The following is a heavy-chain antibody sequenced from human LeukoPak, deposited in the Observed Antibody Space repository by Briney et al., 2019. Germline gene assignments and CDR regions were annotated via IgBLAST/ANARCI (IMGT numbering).Heavy chain of an antibody. CDR1: GGSISSSSYY. D-gene: IGHD2-15*01. J-gene: IGHJ4*02. CDR3: VRDNPRCCGVVPANIDDY. CDR2: INGGGSPI. Sequence: QSSETLSLTCTVSGGSISSSSYYWGWVRQAPGKGLEWVAYINGGGSPILYADSVRGRFTISRDNAKNSLYLQMNSLRGEDTAVYYCVRDNPRCCGVVPANIDDYWGQGTLVTVSS. V-gene: IGHV3-48*03.